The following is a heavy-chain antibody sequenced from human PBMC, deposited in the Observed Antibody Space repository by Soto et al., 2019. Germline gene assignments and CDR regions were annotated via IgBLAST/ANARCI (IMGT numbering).Heavy chain of an antibody. CDR3: ARLSRISSSVYYYFDY. Sequence: PGGSLRLSCAASGFTFNSYWMHWVRQAPGKGLVWVSHINSDGSSTSYADSVKGRFTISRDNAKNTLYLQMNSLRAEDTAVYYCARLSRISSSVYYYFDYWGQGTLVTVSS. CDR2: INSDGSST. J-gene: IGHJ4*02. D-gene: IGHD3-22*01. CDR1: GFTFNSYW. V-gene: IGHV3-74*01.